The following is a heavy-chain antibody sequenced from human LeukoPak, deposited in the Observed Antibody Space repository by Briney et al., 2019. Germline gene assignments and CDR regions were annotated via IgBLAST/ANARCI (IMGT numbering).Heavy chain of an antibody. D-gene: IGHD3-3*01. CDR3: ARECPDFRLEWTKTPDAFDI. CDR1: GGSISSSSYY. CDR2: IYYSGST. Sequence: SETLSLTCTVSGGSISSSSYYWGWIRQPPGKGLEWIGSIYYSGSTYYNPSLKSRVTISVDTSKNQFSLKLSSVTAADTAVYYCARECPDFRLEWTKTPDAFDIWGQGTMVTVSS. V-gene: IGHV4-39*02. J-gene: IGHJ3*02.